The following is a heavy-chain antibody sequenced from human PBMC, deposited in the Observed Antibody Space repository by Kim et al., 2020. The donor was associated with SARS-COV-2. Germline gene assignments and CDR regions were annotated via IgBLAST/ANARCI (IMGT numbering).Heavy chain of an antibody. V-gene: IGHV1-69*01. J-gene: IGHJ5*02. CDR3: ARDLAGTGDWFDP. Sequence: AQKCQGRVTITADESTSTAYMELSSLRSEDTAVYYCARDLAGTGDWFDPWGQGTLVTVSS. D-gene: IGHD6-19*01.